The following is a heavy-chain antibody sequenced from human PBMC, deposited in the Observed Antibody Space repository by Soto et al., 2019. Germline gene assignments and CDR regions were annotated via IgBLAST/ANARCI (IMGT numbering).Heavy chain of an antibody. CDR3: AREGFAYQWLVEYYFGY. D-gene: IGHD6-19*01. J-gene: IGHJ4*02. CDR1: GDSVYSDSAA. Sequence: PSQTLPLTCAMSGDSVYSDSAAWNWIRQSPSRGLEWLGRTYYRSKWYNDYAVSVKSRITINPDTSKNQFSLQLNSVTPEDTAVYYCAREGFAYQWLVEYYFGYWGQGSLVTVSS. CDR2: TYYRSKWYN. V-gene: IGHV6-1*01.